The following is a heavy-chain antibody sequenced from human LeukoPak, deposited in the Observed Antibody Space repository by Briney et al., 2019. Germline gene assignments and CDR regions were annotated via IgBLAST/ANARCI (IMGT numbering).Heavy chain of an antibody. Sequence: RGRSLRLSCAASGVTLSSDGMGWVRQAPGGGGGRGAGICYDVSKKNYTDSVKGRLTISRDNYKTTLYLQMNSLSAEDTAVYYCARDMQQHWVFDYWGQGTLVTVSS. V-gene: IGHV3-33*01. CDR3: ARDMQQHWVFDY. CDR2: ICYDVSKK. D-gene: IGHD6-13*01. CDR1: GVTLSSDG. J-gene: IGHJ4*02.